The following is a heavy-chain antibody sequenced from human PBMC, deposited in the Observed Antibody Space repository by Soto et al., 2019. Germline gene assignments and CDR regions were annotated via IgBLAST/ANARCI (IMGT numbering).Heavy chain of an antibody. V-gene: IGHV1-69*01. CDR1: GGTFSSYA. J-gene: IGHJ6*02. CDR3: ARELRIAAAGPYYYYGMDV. Sequence: QVQLVQSGAEVKKPGSSVKVSCKASGGTFSSYAISWVRQAPGQGLEWMGGISPIFGKANYAQKFQGRVTIPADESTSTAYMELSSLRSEDTAVYYCARELRIAAAGPYYYYGMDVWGQGTTVTVS. CDR2: ISPIFGKA. D-gene: IGHD6-13*01.